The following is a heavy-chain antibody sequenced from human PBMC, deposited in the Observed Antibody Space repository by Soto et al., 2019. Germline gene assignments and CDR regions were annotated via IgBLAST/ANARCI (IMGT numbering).Heavy chain of an antibody. J-gene: IGHJ4*02. CDR2: IDPSDSQT. D-gene: IGHD3-22*01. CDR3: ARQIYDSDTGPNFKYYFDS. CDR1: GYSFAGYW. Sequence: PVESLIISCKGPGYSFAGYWISWVLQKPGKGLEWMGRIDPSDSQTYYSPSFRGHVTISVTKSITTVFLQWSSLRASDTAMYYCARQIYDSDTGPNFKYYFDSWGQGTPVTVSS. V-gene: IGHV5-10-1*01.